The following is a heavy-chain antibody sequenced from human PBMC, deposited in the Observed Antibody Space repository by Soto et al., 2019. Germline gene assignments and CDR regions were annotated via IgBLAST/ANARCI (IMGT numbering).Heavy chain of an antibody. J-gene: IGHJ4*02. D-gene: IGHD3-22*01. CDR3: ARGLPYDSSGYFFDY. CDR1: GFTFSSYG. V-gene: IGHV3-30*03. Sequence: QVQLVESGGGGVQPGRSLRLSCAASGFTFSSYGMHWVRQAPGKGLEWVALVSYHGTNKYYGDSVNGRFTISRDNSKNTLYLQMNSLRAEDTAVYYCARGLPYDSSGYFFDYWGQGTLVTVSS. CDR2: VSYHGTNK.